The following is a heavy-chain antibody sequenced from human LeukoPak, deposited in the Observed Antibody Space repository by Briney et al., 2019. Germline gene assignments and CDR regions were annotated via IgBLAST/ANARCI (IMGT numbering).Heavy chain of an antibody. CDR3: AKGAQDYYYGMDV. Sequence: PGGSLRLSCAASGFIFNNYAMSWVRQAPGKGLEWVSGISDSGGSTYYADSVKGRFTISRDSSKNTLYLQMNSLRAEDTAVYYCAKGAQDYYYGMDVWGQGTTVTVSS. J-gene: IGHJ6*02. CDR2: ISDSGGST. V-gene: IGHV3-23*01. CDR1: GFIFNNYA.